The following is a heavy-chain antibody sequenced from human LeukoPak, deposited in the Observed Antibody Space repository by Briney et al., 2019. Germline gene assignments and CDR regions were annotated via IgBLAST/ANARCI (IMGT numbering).Heavy chain of an antibody. J-gene: IGHJ6*02. D-gene: IGHD1-26*01. CDR2: INDSGST. Sequence: SETLSLTCAVYGGSFSGYYWSWIRQPPGKGLEWIGEINDSGSTNYNPSLKSRGTISVDTSKNQFSLKLCSVTAADTAVYYCARWPVGATTPPYYYYYGMDVWGQGTTVTVSS. CDR1: GGSFSGYY. CDR3: ARWPVGATTPPYYYYYGMDV. V-gene: IGHV4-34*01.